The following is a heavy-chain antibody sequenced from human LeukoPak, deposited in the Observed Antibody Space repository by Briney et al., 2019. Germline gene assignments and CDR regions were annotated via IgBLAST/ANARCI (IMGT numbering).Heavy chain of an antibody. CDR3: ARGPDYYDSSGYLDY. D-gene: IGHD3-22*01. V-gene: IGHV4-31*03. CDR1: GGSISSGGYY. Sequence: PSQTLSLTCTVSGGSISSGGYYWSWVRQHPGKGLEWIGHIYNSGSTSYNPSLKSRVTISVDTSKNQFSLKLSSVTAADTAVYYCARGPDYYDSSGYLDYWGQGTLVTVSS. CDR2: IYNSGST. J-gene: IGHJ4*02.